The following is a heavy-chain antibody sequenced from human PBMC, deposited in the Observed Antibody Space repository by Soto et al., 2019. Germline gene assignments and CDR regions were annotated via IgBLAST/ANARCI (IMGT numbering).Heavy chain of an antibody. V-gene: IGHV3-48*02. CDR1: GFTFSVYT. CDR2: ITSSGTTI. Sequence: EAQLVESGGGLVQPGGSLRLSCAASGFTFSVYTMHWVRQSPGKGLEWISSITSSGTTISYADSVKGRFTISRDNAKSSLFLQMDTLRDEDTAVYYCARDGYSTSSDWPWFDPWGQGILVTVSS. J-gene: IGHJ5*02. CDR3: ARDGYSTSSDWPWFDP. D-gene: IGHD6-6*01.